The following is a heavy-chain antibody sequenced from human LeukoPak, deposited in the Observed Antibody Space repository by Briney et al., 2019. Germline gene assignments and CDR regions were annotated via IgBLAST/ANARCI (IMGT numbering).Heavy chain of an antibody. J-gene: IGHJ1*01. CDR1: GFTFSSYS. D-gene: IGHD4-17*01. V-gene: IGHV3-48*01. CDR2: ISSSSSTI. CDR3: ARDYGRYAAEYFQH. Sequence: GGSLRLSCAASGFTFSSYSMNWVRQAPGKGLEWVSYISSSSSTIYYADSVKGRFTISRDNAKNSLYLQMNSLRAEDTAMYYCARDYGRYAAEYFQHWGQGTLVTVSS.